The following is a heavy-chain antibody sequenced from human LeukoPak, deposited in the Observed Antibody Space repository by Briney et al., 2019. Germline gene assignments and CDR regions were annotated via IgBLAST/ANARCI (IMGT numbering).Heavy chain of an antibody. D-gene: IGHD3-22*01. Sequence: ASVKVSCKASGGTFSSYAISWVRQAPGQGLEWMGRIIPIFGTANYAQKFQGRVTITTDESTSTAYMELSSLRSEDTAVYYCARADYDSSGTFDYWGQGTLVTASS. CDR2: IIPIFGTA. CDR3: ARADYDSSGTFDY. V-gene: IGHV1-69*05. CDR1: GGTFSSYA. J-gene: IGHJ4*02.